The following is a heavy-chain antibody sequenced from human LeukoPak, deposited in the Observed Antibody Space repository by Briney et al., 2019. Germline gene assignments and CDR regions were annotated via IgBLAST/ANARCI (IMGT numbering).Heavy chain of an antibody. D-gene: IGHD4-23*01. Sequence: PGGSLRLSCAASGFTFSSYWMHWVRQAPGKRLVWVSRINDDGSSTTYADSVKGRFTISRDNAKNTLYLQMNSLRAEDTALYYCAREGRDYGGNPFDYWGQGTLVTVSS. CDR1: GFTFSSYW. CDR3: AREGRDYGGNPFDY. CDR2: INDDGSST. J-gene: IGHJ4*02. V-gene: IGHV3-74*01.